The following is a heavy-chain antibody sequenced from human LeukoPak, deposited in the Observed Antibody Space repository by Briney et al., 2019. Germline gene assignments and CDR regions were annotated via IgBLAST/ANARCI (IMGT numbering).Heavy chain of an antibody. D-gene: IGHD6-6*01. CDR2: IIPILGIA. Sequence: GSSVKVSCKASGGTFSSYAISWVRQAPGQGLEWMGRIIPILGIANYAQKFQGRVTITADKSTSTAYMELSSLRSEDTAVYYCARGEIDSSSGAFDIWGQGTMVTVSS. CDR1: GGTFSSYA. V-gene: IGHV1-69*04. J-gene: IGHJ3*02. CDR3: ARGEIDSSSGAFDI.